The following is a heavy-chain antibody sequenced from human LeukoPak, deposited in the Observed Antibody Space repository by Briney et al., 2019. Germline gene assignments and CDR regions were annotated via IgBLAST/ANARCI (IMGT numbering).Heavy chain of an antibody. CDR1: GGSISSYY. D-gene: IGHD1-26*01. J-gene: IGHJ4*02. CDR3: ARSPGQGSYPLDY. Sequence: PSETLSLTCTVSGGSISSYYWSWIRQPPGKGLEWIGYIYYSGSTNYNPSLKSRVTISVDTSKNQFSLKLSSVTAADTAVYYCARSPGQGSYPLDYWGQGTLVTVSS. V-gene: IGHV4-59*01. CDR2: IYYSGST.